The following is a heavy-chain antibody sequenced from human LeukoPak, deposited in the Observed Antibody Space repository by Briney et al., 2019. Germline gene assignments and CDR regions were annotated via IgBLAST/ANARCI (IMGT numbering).Heavy chain of an antibody. CDR3: ARGLGYYDSGGYRYYFDY. Sequence: GGSLRLSCAASGFTVSSNYMSWVRQAPGKGLEWVSVIYSGGSTYYADSVKGRFTISRHNSKNTLYLQMNSLRAENTAVYYCARGLGYYDSGGYRYYFDYWGQGTLVTVSS. V-gene: IGHV3-53*04. CDR1: GFTVSSNY. CDR2: IYSGGST. J-gene: IGHJ4*02. D-gene: IGHD3-22*01.